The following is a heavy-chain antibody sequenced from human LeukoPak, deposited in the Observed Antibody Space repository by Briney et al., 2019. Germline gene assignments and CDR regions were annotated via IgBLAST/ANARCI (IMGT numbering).Heavy chain of an antibody. V-gene: IGHV3-30*02. D-gene: IGHD3-3*01. CDR1: GFTFSSYG. CDR3: AKGSSLLEWLSYFDY. Sequence: GGSLRLSCAASGFTFSSYGMHWVRQAPGKGLEWVAFIRYDGSNKYYADSVEGRFTISRDNSKNTLYLQMNSLRAEDTAVYYCAKGSSLLEWLSYFDYWGQGTLVTVSS. CDR2: IRYDGSNK. J-gene: IGHJ4*02.